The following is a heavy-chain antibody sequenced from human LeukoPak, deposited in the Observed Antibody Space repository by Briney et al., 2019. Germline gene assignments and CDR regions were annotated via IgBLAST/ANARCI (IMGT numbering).Heavy chain of an antibody. CDR2: IYYSGST. Sequence: SETLSLTCTVSGGSISSSSYYWGWIRQPPGKGLEWTGSIYYSGSTYYNPSLKSRVTISVDTSKNQFSLKLSSVTAADTAVYYCARGYYYDSSGSRWADYWGQGTLVTVSS. V-gene: IGHV4-39*01. J-gene: IGHJ4*02. CDR3: ARGYYYDSSGSRWADY. D-gene: IGHD3-22*01. CDR1: GGSISSSSYY.